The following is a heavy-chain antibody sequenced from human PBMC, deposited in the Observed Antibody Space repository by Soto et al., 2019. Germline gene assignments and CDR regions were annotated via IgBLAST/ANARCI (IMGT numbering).Heavy chain of an antibody. CDR3: ARDSYYYDSSGYYGYFDY. CDR1: GFTFSSYA. Sequence: GGSLRLSCAATGFTFSSYAMHWVRQAPGKGLEWVAVISYDGSKKYYADSVKGQFTISRDNSQNTLYLQMNSLRAEDTAVYYCARDSYYYDSSGYYGYFDYWGQGTLVTVSS. V-gene: IGHV3-30-3*01. J-gene: IGHJ4*02. CDR2: ISYDGSKK. D-gene: IGHD3-22*01.